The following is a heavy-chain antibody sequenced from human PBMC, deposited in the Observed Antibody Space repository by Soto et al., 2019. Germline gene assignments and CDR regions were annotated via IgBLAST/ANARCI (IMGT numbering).Heavy chain of an antibody. CDR2: INTNGGIT. D-gene: IGHD6-13*01. CDR1: GFTFSSYA. CDR3: VKAVPAAGIPYYVDY. Sequence: GGSLRLSCSASGFTFSSYAMHCVRQAPWKGLEYVSAINTNGGITYYADSVKGRFTISRDNSKNTLYLQMRSLRAEDTAVYYCVKAVPAAGIPYYVDYWGQGTLVTVSS. J-gene: IGHJ4*02. V-gene: IGHV3-64D*06.